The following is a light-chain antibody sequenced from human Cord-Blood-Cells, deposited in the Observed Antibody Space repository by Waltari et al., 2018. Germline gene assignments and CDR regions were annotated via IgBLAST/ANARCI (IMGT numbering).Light chain of an antibody. CDR2: YDS. J-gene: IGLJ2*01. Sequence: SYVLTPPPSVSVAPGKTARHPCGGHNIGSKSVNWSQQKPVPATVLLIYYDSDRPSGIPERFSGSNSGNTATLTISRVEAGDEADYYCQVWDSSSDHVVFGGGTKLTVL. CDR1: NIGSKS. V-gene: IGLV3-21*04. CDR3: QVWDSSSDHVV.